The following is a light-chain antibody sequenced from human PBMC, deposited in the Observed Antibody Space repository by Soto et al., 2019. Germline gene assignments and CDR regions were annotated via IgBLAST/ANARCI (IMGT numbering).Light chain of an antibody. CDR3: QQYNNRPPWT. CDR2: GAS. J-gene: IGKJ1*01. Sequence: EIVMTQSPATLYVSPGERATLSCRASQSVSCHLAWYQQKPGQAPRLLIYGASTRATGIPARCSGSVSGTECTLTISSLQSEDFAVYYCQQYNNRPPWTFGQGTKVEIK. V-gene: IGKV3-15*01. CDR1: QSVSCH.